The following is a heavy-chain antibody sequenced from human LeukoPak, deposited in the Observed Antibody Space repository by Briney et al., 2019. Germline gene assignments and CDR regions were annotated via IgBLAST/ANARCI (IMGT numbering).Heavy chain of an antibody. J-gene: IGHJ3*02. D-gene: IGHD3-22*01. CDR3: TGGSSGYNYYHDAFAI. Sequence: GGSLRLSCAASGFTFSSYWMSWFRQAPGKGLEWVGFIRSKAYRGTTEYAASVKGRFTISRDDSKSIAYLQMNSLKTEDTAVYYCTGGSSGYNYYHDAFAIWGQGTIVTVSS. CDR1: GFTFSSYW. CDR2: IRSKAYRGTT. V-gene: IGHV3-49*03.